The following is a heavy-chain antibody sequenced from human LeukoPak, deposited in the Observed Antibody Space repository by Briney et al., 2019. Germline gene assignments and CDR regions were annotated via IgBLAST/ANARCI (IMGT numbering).Heavy chain of an antibody. CDR2: IKQDGSGK. Sequence: GGSLRLSCAASGFTFSSYWMSWVRQAPGKGLEWVANIKQDGSGKYYVDSVKGRFTISRDNAKNSLYLQMNSLRAEDTAVYYCARTYDFWTGFQYYFDSWGQGTLVTVSS. J-gene: IGHJ4*02. V-gene: IGHV3-7*01. CDR3: ARTYDFWTGFQYYFDS. D-gene: IGHD3-3*01. CDR1: GFTFSSYW.